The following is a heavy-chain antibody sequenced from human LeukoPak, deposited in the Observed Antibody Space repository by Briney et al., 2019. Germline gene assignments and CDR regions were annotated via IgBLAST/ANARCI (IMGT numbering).Heavy chain of an antibody. J-gene: IGHJ4*02. CDR2: INHGGST. CDR3: ARLRVPIGILRRGLFDY. CDR1: GGSFSDYY. D-gene: IGHD3-10*01. V-gene: IGHV4-34*01. Sequence: SETLSLTCGVSGGSFSDYYWSWMRQRPGKGREWIGEINHGGSTNYNPSLKRRVTISLDTSKNQFSLKLKSVTVADTAVYYCARLRVPIGILRRGLFDYWGQGTLVTVSS.